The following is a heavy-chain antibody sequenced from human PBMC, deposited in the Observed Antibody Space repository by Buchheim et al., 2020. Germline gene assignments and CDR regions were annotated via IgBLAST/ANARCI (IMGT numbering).Heavy chain of an antibody. CDR3: ARQYSSRTIDY. CDR1: GDSISSRNW. CDR2: IYHSGNT. V-gene: IGHV4-4*02. D-gene: IGHD6-13*01. Sequence: QVQLQESGPGLVKPSGTLSLTCAASGDSISSRNWWSWVRQPPGKGLEWIGEIYHSGNTNYNPSLKGRVTIPVDQSKNQFYLKLSSVTAADTAVYYCARQYSSRTIDYWGQGTL. J-gene: IGHJ4*02.